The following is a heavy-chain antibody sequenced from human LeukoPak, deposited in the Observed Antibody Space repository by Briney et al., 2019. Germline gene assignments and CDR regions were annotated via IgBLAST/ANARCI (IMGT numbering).Heavy chain of an antibody. CDR2: IIPIFGIE. Sequence: SVKVSCKASGGTFTSYTISWVRQAPGQGLEWMGRIIPIFGIENYAQKFQGRVTITADKSTSTAYMELSSLRSEDTAVYYCARVSEGAFYIRGQRTMVIVSS. CDR1: GGTFTSYT. V-gene: IGHV1-69*02. J-gene: IGHJ3*02. CDR3: ARVSEGAFYI.